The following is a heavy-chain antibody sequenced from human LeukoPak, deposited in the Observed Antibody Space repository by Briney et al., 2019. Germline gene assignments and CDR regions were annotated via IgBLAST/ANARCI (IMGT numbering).Heavy chain of an antibody. CDR3: ARGFASGWYSRYDP. J-gene: IGHJ5*02. V-gene: IGHV4-61*01. CDR2: VYHTGST. CDR1: GDPVTRGSYY. D-gene: IGHD6-19*01. Sequence: SETLSLTCSVSGDPVTRGSYYWSWIRQPPGKELEWTGYVYHTGSTNFNPSLKSRVTISVDTSKNEFSLKMASVTAADTAVYYCARGFASGWYSRYDPWGQGTLVTVSS.